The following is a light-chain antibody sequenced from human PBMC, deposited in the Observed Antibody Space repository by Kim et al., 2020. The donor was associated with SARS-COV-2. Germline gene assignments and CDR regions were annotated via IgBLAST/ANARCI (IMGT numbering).Light chain of an antibody. CDR1: SSDVGGYNY. CDR3: SSYTSSSTLL. V-gene: IGLV2-14*01. J-gene: IGLJ3*02. Sequence: QSALTQPASVSGSPGQSITISCTGTSSDVGGYNYVSWYQQHPGKAPKLMIYDVSKRPSGVSNRFSGSKSGNTASLTISGLQAEDEADYYCSSYTSSSTLLFGGGTQLTVL. CDR2: DVS.